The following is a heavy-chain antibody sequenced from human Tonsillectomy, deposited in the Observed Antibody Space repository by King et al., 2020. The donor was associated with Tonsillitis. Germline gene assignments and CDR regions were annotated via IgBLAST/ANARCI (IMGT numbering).Heavy chain of an antibody. Sequence: QLVQSGAEVRKPGASVKVSCKASGYTFTSYYMHWVRLAPGQGLEWMGIINPSGGSTTYAQKFQGRVTMTRDTSTSTVYMDLSSLRSDDTAVYYCAREAPYYYDSSGYSPYFDYWGQGTLVTVSS. CDR1: GYTFTSYY. J-gene: IGHJ4*02. CDR2: INPSGGST. V-gene: IGHV1-46*03. D-gene: IGHD3-22*01. CDR3: AREAPYYYDSSGYSPYFDY.